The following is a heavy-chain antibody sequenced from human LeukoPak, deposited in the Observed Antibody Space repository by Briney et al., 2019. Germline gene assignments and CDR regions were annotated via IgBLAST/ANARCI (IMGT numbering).Heavy chain of an antibody. CDR1: GFTFSDYY. D-gene: IGHD2-2*01. V-gene: IGHV3-53*01. Sequence: PGGSLRLSCAASGFTFSDYYMSWVRQVPGRGLEWVSMIYSDGSTYYADFVKGRFTISRDNSKNTLYLQMNSLIAEDTAVYYCARGRVVVVPASYYYYMDVWGKGTTVTVSS. J-gene: IGHJ6*03. CDR3: ARGRVVVVPASYYYYMDV. CDR2: IYSDGST.